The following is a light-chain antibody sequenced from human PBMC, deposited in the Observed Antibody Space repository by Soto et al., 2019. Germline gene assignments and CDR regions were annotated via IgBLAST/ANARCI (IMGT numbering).Light chain of an antibody. CDR3: SSYISSSTLLV. Sequence: QSGLSQPASVSGSPGQSMTISCTGTGSDICSYNRVSCYQQHPGNAPKLMLYEVINRPSGISNRFSGSKSGNTASLTISGLQAEDEADYYCSSYISSSTLLVFGTGTKVTV. CDR2: EVI. CDR1: GSDICSYNR. J-gene: IGLJ1*01. V-gene: IGLV2-14*01.